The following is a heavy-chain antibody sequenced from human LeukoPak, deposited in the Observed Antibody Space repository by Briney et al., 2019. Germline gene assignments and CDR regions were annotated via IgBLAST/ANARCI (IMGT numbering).Heavy chain of an antibody. Sequence: GGSVRLSCAASGFTYRRYEMNWVRQAPGKGLEWVSYISSSGNTIYYADSVKGRFTISRDNAKNSLYLQMNSLRAEDTAVYYCARDYDLDYWGQGTLVTVSS. J-gene: IGHJ4*02. D-gene: IGHD3-3*01. CDR2: ISSSGNTI. CDR3: ARDYDLDY. V-gene: IGHV3-48*03. CDR1: GFTYRRYE.